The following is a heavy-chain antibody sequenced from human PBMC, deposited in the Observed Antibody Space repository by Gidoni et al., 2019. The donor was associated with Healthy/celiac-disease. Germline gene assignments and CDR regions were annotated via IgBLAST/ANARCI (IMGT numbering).Heavy chain of an antibody. CDR1: GGSISSGGYY. Sequence: QVQLQESGPGLVKPSQTLSLTCTVSGGSISSGGYYWRWIRQHPGKGLEWIGYIYYSGSTYYNPSLKSRVTISVDTSKNQFSLKLSSVTAADTAVYYCASALDYYDSSGSHAGYYFDYWGQGTLVTVSS. CDR2: IYYSGST. V-gene: IGHV4-31*03. J-gene: IGHJ4*02. D-gene: IGHD3-22*01. CDR3: ASALDYYDSSGSHAGYYFDY.